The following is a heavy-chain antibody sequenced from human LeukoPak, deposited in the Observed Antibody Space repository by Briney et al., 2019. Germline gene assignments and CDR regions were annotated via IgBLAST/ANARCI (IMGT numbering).Heavy chain of an antibody. J-gene: IGHJ4*02. V-gene: IGHV3-30-3*01. D-gene: IGHD7-27*01. Sequence: GGSLRLSCAASGFTFSSYAMRWVRQAPGKGLEWVAVISYDGSNKYYADSVKGRFTISRDNSKNTLYPQMNSLRAEDTAVYYCARESWGSGFDYWGQGTLVTVSS. CDR1: GFTFSSYA. CDR3: ARESWGSGFDY. CDR2: ISYDGSNK.